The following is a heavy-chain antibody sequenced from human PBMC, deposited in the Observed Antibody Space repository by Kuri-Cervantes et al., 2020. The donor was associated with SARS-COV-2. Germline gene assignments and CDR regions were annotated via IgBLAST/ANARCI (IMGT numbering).Heavy chain of an antibody. CDR2: INPNSGGT. V-gene: IGHV1-2*02. CDR3: ARKISITILVRVWQYFDY. J-gene: IGHJ4*02. CDR1: GGTFSNYA. Sequence: ASVKVSCKASGGTFSNYALSWVRQAPGQGLEWMGWINPNSGGTNYAQKFQGRVTMTRDTSISTAYMELSRLRSDDTAVYYCARKISITILVRVWQYFDYWGQGTLVTVSS. D-gene: IGHD3-3*01.